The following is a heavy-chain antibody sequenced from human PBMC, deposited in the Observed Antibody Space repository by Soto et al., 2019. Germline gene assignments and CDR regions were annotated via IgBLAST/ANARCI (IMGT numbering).Heavy chain of an antibody. V-gene: IGHV1-3*04. CDR1: GYARISFA. J-gene: IGHJ5*02. D-gene: IGHD6-13*01. CDR2: INTANGNT. CDR3: AKEWSNLGSNWYDSKSPFDR. Sequence: ASVKVSCKASGYARISFAMHWVRQAPGQRPEWMGWINTANGNTTSAYKFQGRVSLTRDTSASTVYMELSSLRSDDTAVYFCAKEWSNLGSNWYDSKSPFDRWGQGTLVTVSS.